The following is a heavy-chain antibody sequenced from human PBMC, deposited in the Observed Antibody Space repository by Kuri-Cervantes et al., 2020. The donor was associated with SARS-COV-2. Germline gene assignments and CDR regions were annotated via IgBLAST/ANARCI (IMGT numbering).Heavy chain of an antibody. CDR3: ARTLGI. Sequence: GSLRLSCAVYGGSFSDYYWSWIRQPPGKGLEWIGEINHSGSTNYNPSLKSRVTISVNTSKNQFSLRLSSVTAADTAVYYCARTLGIWGQGTMVTVSS. V-gene: IGHV4-34*01. J-gene: IGHJ3*02. CDR1: GGSFSDYY. CDR2: INHSGST.